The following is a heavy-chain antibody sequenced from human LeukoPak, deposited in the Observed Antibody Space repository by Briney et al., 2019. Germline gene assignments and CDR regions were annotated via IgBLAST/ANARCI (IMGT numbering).Heavy chain of an antibody. Sequence: GASVKVSCKASGYTFTSYDINWVRQATGQGLEWMGWMNPNSGNTGYAQKFQGRVTITRNTSISTAYMELSRLRSDDTAVYYCARDNRGYSSYAFDIWGQGTMVTVSS. V-gene: IGHV1-8*03. J-gene: IGHJ3*02. D-gene: IGHD5-18*01. CDR2: MNPNSGNT. CDR1: GYTFTSYD. CDR3: ARDNRGYSSYAFDI.